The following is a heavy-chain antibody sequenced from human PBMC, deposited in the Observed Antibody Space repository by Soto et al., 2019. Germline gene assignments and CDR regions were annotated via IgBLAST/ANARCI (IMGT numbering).Heavy chain of an antibody. Sequence: ASVKVSFKASGYTFTGYYMHWLRQAPGQGLEWMGWINPNSGGTNYAQKFQGRVTMTRDTSISTAYMELSRLRSDDTAVYYCARAALIRRVVVTPSSWFDPWGQGTLVTVSS. V-gene: IGHV1-2*02. CDR1: GYTFTGYY. CDR2: INPNSGGT. CDR3: ARAALIRRVVVTPSSWFDP. D-gene: IGHD3-22*01. J-gene: IGHJ5*02.